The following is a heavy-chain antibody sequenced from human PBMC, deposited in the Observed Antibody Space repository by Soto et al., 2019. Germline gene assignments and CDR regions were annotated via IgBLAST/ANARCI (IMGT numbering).Heavy chain of an antibody. D-gene: IGHD3-22*01. CDR3: AKDYYYDSSGYFEAFDI. V-gene: IGHV3-23*01. CDR1: GFTFSSYA. J-gene: IGHJ3*02. Sequence: GGSLRLSCAASGFTFSSYAMSWVRQAPGKGLEWVSAISGSGGSTYYADSVKGRFTISRDNSKNTLYLQMNSLRAEDTAVYYCAKDYYYDSSGYFEAFDIWGQGTMVTVSS. CDR2: ISGSGGST.